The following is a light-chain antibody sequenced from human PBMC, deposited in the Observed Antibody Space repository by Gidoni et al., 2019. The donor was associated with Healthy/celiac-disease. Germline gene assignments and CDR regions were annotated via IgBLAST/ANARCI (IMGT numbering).Light chain of an antibody. CDR3: MQALQTPRYT. CDR2: LGS. J-gene: IGKJ2*01. CDR1: QSLLHSNGYNY. Sequence: DIVMPQSPFSLPVTPGEPASISCRSSQSLLHSNGYNYLDWYLQKPGQSPQLLIYLGSNRASGGPDRFSGSGSGTDFTLKISRVEAEDVGVYYCMQALQTPRYTFGQGTKLEIK. V-gene: IGKV2-28*01.